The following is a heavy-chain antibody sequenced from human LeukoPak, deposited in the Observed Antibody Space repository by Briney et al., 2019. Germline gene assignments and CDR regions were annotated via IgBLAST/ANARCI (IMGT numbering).Heavy chain of an antibody. V-gene: IGHV3-30*02. D-gene: IGHD1-1*01. J-gene: IGHJ4*02. Sequence: PGGSLRLSCTASGLIFSTYGMHWVRQAPGKGLEWVAFIQFDGSNEYYAESVKGRFTISRDNSKNTLYLQMNSLRPEDTSVYYCAEDQQLQPFHYWGQGTLVTVSS. CDR2: IQFDGSNE. CDR3: AEDQQLQPFHY. CDR1: GLIFSTYG.